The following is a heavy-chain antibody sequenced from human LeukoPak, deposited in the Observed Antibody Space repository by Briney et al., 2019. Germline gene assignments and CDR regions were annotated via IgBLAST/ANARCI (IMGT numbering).Heavy chain of an antibody. D-gene: IGHD3-10*01. CDR1: GFTFSRYG. CDR2: ISSSGVST. V-gene: IGHV3-23*01. J-gene: IGHJ4*02. CDR3: AKRGGSYSFDY. Sequence: TGGSLRLSCAASGFTFSRYGMSWVRQATGKGLEWVSAISSSGVSTYYADSVKGRFTISRDNSKNTLYLQKNSLRAEDTGVYFSAKRGGSYSFDYWGQGTLVTVSS.